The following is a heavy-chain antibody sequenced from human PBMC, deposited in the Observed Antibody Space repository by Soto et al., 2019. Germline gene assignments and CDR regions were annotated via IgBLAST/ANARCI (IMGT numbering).Heavy chain of an antibody. Sequence: GESLKISCKGSGYSFTSYWIGWVRQMPGKGLAWMGIIYPGDSDTRYSPSVQGQVTISADKSNSTAYLQWSSLKASDTAMYYCARQFLSVVTPDYWGQGTLVTVSS. CDR2: IYPGDSDT. CDR3: ARQFLSVVTPDY. CDR1: GYSFTSYW. D-gene: IGHD2-21*02. J-gene: IGHJ4*02. V-gene: IGHV5-51*01.